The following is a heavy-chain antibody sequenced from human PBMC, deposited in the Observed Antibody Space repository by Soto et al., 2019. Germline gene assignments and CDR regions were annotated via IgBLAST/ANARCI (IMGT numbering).Heavy chain of an antibody. Sequence: PGGSLRLSCAACGVSVKDYYMTWMRQTPEKGLEWISTITSSGGNAYYAASVKGRVTISRDNAHNSLYLQMNSLRAEDTALYFCAKYLPASPTTGRWFDPWGKGPLVTVSS. CDR1: GVSVKDYY. CDR2: ITSSGGNA. D-gene: IGHD1-26*01. CDR3: AKYLPASPTTGRWFDP. J-gene: IGHJ5*02. V-gene: IGHV3-11*01.